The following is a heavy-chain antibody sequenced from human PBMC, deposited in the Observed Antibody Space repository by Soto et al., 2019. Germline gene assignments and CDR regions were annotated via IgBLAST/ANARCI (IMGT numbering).Heavy chain of an antibody. CDR3: ARARKSGDYSLGLDS. CDR2: IDYRGNT. V-gene: IGHV4-34*01. CDR1: CGSLSGLS. J-gene: IGHJ4*02. Sequence: PSDTLSLTCAVYCGSLSGLSWNWIRQSPGTGLEWIGEIDYRGNTNYNPSLRSRVTLSVVTSKNQFSLKVTSVSAADTAVYYCARARKSGDYSLGLDSWGQGTLVTV. D-gene: IGHD5-12*01.